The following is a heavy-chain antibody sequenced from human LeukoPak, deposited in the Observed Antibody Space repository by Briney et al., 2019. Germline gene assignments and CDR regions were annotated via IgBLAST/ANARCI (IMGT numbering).Heavy chain of an antibody. D-gene: IGHD4-17*01. CDR2: INPSGGT. J-gene: IGHJ3*02. CDR1: GYSLTNYY. V-gene: IGHV1-46*01. Sequence: ASVKVSCKASGYSLTNYYMHWVRHVPGQGPEWLGLINPSGGTKYAQKLQDRVTMTRDTSTSTIYMELSSLTSDDRAVYYCAREGRTDYGASRSFDIWGQGTMVTVSS. CDR3: AREGRTDYGASRSFDI.